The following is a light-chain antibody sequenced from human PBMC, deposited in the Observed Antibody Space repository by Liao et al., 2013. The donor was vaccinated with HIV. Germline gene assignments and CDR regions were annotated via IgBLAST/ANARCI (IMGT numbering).Light chain of an antibody. V-gene: IGLV3-1*01. J-gene: IGLJ2*01. CDR2: QDR. CDR1: HLGAKY. Sequence: SYELTQPPSVSVSPGQTASITCSGDHLGAKYACWYQQKPGQSPVLVIYQDRKRPSGIPERFSGSNSGNTATLTISGTQTMDEAVYYCQAWDSTTLVFGGGTKLTVL. CDR3: QAWDSTTLV.